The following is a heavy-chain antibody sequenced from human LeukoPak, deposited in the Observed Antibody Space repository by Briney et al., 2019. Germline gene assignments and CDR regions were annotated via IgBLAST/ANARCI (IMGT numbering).Heavy chain of an antibody. D-gene: IGHD6-13*01. CDR1: GFSFSSFG. Sequence: GSLRLSRTASGFSFSSFGMHWVRQAPGKGLEWVAIVWYDGSNQYYGDSVKGRFTISRDNPKNTVYLQMSSLTPEDTAVYYCARGGMAAAAIDYWGQGALVTVSS. CDR3: ARGGMAAAAIDY. J-gene: IGHJ4*02. CDR2: VWYDGSNQ. V-gene: IGHV3-33*01.